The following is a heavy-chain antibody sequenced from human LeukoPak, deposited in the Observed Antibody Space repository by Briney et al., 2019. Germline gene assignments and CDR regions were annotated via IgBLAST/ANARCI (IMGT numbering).Heavy chain of an antibody. D-gene: IGHD2-2*01. CDR1: GGSFSGYY. Sequence: SETLSLTCAVYGGSFSGYYWSWIRQPPGKGLEWIGEINHSGSTNYNPSLKSRVTISVDTSKNQFSLKLTSVTAADTAVYYCARHFEGGGRGVVVPAAMKHWGQGTLVTVSS. J-gene: IGHJ1*01. CDR3: ARHFEGGGRGVVVPAAMKH. CDR2: INHSGST. V-gene: IGHV4-34*01.